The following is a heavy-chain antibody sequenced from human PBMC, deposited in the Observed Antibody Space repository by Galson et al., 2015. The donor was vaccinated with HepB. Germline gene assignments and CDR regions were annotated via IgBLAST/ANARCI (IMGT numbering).Heavy chain of an antibody. Sequence: SVKVSCKASGYTFTSYGLSWVRQAPGQGLEWMGWISAYNGNTNYAQKLQGRVTMTTDTSTSTAYMELRSLRSDDTAVYYCAREEPITIFGVGIGFPDYWGQGTLVTVSS. D-gene: IGHD3-3*01. J-gene: IGHJ4*02. CDR3: AREEPITIFGVGIGFPDY. CDR1: GYTFTSYG. CDR2: ISAYNGNT. V-gene: IGHV1-18*01.